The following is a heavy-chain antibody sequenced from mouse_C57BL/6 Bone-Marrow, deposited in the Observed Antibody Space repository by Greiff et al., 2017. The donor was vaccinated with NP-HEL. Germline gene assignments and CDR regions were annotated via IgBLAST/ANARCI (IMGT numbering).Heavy chain of an antibody. J-gene: IGHJ3*01. CDR2: IHPSDSYT. D-gene: IGHD2-3*01. Sequence: QVQLQQPGAELVKPGASVKVSCKASGYTFTSYWMHWVKQRPGQGLEWIGRIHPSDSYTNYNQKFKGKATLTVDKSSSTAYMQLSSLTSEDSAVYYCAIGGWLLQRAWFAYWGQGTLVTVSA. V-gene: IGHV1-74*01. CDR3: AIGGWLLQRAWFAY. CDR1: GYTFTSYW.